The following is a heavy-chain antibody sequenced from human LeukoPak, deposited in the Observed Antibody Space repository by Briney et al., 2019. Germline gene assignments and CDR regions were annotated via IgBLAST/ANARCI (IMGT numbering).Heavy chain of an antibody. J-gene: IGHJ4*02. V-gene: IGHV1-18*01. CDR2: ISAYNGNT. Sequence: ASVKVSCKASGYAFTSYGISWVRQAPGQGLEWMGWISAYNGNTNYAQKLQGRVTMTTDTSTSTAYIELRSLRSDDTAVYYCARDRVTHNYYRSGSYSPKDYWGQGTLVTVSS. CDR3: ARDRVTHNYYRSGSYSPKDY. CDR1: GYAFTSYG. D-gene: IGHD3-10*01.